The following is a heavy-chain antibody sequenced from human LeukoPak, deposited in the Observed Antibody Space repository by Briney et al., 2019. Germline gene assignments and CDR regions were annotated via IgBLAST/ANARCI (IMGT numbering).Heavy chain of an antibody. Sequence: GASVKVSCKASGYTFTGYYMHWVRQATGQGLEWMGWMNPNSGNTGYAQKFQGRVTMTRNTSISTAYMELSSLRSEDTAVYYCARGRFPLYCGGDCYRAGWFDPWGQGTLVTVSS. V-gene: IGHV1-8*02. J-gene: IGHJ5*02. CDR1: GYTFTGYY. CDR2: MNPNSGNT. CDR3: ARGRFPLYCGGDCYRAGWFDP. D-gene: IGHD2-21*01.